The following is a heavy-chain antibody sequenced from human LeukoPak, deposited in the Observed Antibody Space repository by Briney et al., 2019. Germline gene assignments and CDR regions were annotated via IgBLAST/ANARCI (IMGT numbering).Heavy chain of an antibody. D-gene: IGHD2-2*01. CDR3: ARADIVVVPAATDPYYYYGMDV. V-gene: IGHV1-8*01. CDR1: GYTFTSYD. CDR2: MNPNSGNI. J-gene: IGHJ6*02. Sequence: ASVKVSCKASGYTFTSYDINWVRQATGQGLEWMGWMNPNSGNIGYAQKFQGRVTMTRNTSISTAYMELSSLRSEDTAVYYCARADIVVVPAATDPYYYYGMDVWGQGTTVTVSS.